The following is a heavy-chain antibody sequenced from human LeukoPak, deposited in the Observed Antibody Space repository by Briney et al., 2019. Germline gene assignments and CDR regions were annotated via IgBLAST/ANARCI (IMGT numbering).Heavy chain of an antibody. CDR3: ASGRTDIVVVPATLRNYYFDY. CDR2: IIPIFGTA. D-gene: IGHD2-2*01. J-gene: IGHJ4*02. V-gene: IGHV1-69*13. Sequence: SVKVSCKASGGTFSSYAISWVRQAPGQGLEWMGGIIPIFGTANYAQKFQGRVTITADESTSTAYMELSSLRSEDTAVYYCASGRTDIVVVPATLRNYYFDYWGQGTLVIVSS. CDR1: GGTFSSYA.